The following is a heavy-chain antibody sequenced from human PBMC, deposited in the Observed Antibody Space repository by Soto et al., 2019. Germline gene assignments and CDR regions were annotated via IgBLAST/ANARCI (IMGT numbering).Heavy chain of an antibody. CDR3: AREGTTVDSYYYYGMDV. Sequence: QVQLQESGPGLVKPSETLSLTCTVSGGSISSYYWSWIRQPPGTGLEWIGYIYYSGSTNYNPSLKSRVNISVDTSKNQFSLKLSSVTAADTAVYYCAREGTTVDSYYYYGMDVWGQGTTVTVSS. CDR1: GGSISSYY. J-gene: IGHJ6*02. CDR2: IYYSGST. D-gene: IGHD1-1*01. V-gene: IGHV4-59*01.